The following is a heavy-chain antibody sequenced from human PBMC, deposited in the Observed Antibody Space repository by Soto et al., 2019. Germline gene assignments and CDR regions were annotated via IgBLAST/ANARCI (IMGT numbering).Heavy chain of an antibody. J-gene: IGHJ6*02. CDR3: TTGGISGSRWWYWGFDV. CDR2: IITNADGGTT. D-gene: IGHD2-15*01. V-gene: IGHV3-15*07. CDR1: GLSFNNAY. Sequence: EAQLVESGGGFVKPGGSLRLSCVASGLSFNNAYMTWVRQAPGKGLEWVGRIITNADGGTTDYAAPVKGRFTISRDDSKNTLNLQMNSLITEDSAVYYCTTGGISGSRWWYWGFDVWGPGTTVTVSS.